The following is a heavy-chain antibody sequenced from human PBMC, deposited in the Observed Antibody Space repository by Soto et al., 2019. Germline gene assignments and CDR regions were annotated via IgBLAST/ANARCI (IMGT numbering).Heavy chain of an antibody. V-gene: IGHV3-30*18. D-gene: IGHD1-26*01. CDR1: GFTFSRFA. J-gene: IGHJ6*03. CDR2: ISYDGTNK. Sequence: QVQLVESGGGGVQPGPPLDLSCIASGFTFSRFATHWFRQAPGKGLEGVAVISYDGTNKYYGAFVKGRFSLSRDDSENTAYLQMNSLRPDDTALYYCAKDSSLGFYMDVWGRGTTVTVSS. CDR3: AKDSSLGFYMDV.